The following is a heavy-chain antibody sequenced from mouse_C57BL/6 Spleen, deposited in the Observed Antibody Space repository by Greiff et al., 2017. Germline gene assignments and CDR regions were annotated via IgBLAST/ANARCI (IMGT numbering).Heavy chain of an antibody. CDR1: GFTFSDYG. CDR2: ISRGSSTI. J-gene: IGHJ3*01. CDR3: ARLGGRAY. Sequence: EVKLMESGGGLVKPGGSLKLSCAASGFTFSDYGMHWVRQAPEKGLEWVAYISRGSSTIYYADTVKGRFTISRDNAKNTLFLQMTSLRSEDTAMYYCARLGGRAYWGQGTLVTVSA. V-gene: IGHV5-17*01. D-gene: IGHD3-3*01.